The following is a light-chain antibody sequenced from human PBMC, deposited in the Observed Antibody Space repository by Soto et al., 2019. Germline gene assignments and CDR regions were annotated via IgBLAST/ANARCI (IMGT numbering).Light chain of an antibody. Sequence: EIVMTQSPATLSVSPGERATLSCRASQTARYFLAWYQQKPGQAPRLLIYGTSTRAPGVPARFSGSGSGTDFTLTISSLQSEDFAVYYCQQYHDWPPITFGQGTRLEIK. J-gene: IGKJ5*01. CDR1: QTARYF. CDR2: GTS. CDR3: QQYHDWPPIT. V-gene: IGKV3-15*01.